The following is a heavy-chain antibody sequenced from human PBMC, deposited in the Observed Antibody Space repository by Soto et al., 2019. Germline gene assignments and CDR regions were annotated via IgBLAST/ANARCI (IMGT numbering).Heavy chain of an antibody. Sequence: PGGSLRLSCASSGFTFSDYYMSWIRQAPGKGLEWVSYISSSDSTIYYADSVKGRFTISRDNAKNSLYLQMNSLRAEDTAVYYCARGELERLYYYGMDVWGQGTTVTVSS. J-gene: IGHJ6*02. CDR3: ARGELERLYYYGMDV. CDR1: GFTFSDYY. CDR2: ISSSDSTI. D-gene: IGHD1-1*01. V-gene: IGHV3-11*01.